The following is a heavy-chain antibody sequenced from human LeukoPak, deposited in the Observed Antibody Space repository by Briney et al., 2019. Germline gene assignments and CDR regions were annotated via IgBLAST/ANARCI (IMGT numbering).Heavy chain of an antibody. Sequence: GRSLRLSCAASGFTFSSYGMHWVRQAPGKGLECVSYISGSGSHTNYADSVKGRFTISRDNAESSLYLQMDSLRDEDTAVYYCARVYSSGWPFDYWGQGSLVTVSS. CDR2: ISGSGSHT. CDR3: ARVYSSGWPFDY. V-gene: IGHV3-48*02. CDR1: GFTFSSYG. D-gene: IGHD6-19*01. J-gene: IGHJ4*02.